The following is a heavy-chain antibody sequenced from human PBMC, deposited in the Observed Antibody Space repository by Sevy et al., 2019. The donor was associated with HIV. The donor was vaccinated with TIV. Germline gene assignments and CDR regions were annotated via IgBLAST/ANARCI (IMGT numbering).Heavy chain of an antibody. CDR1: GLTFSNYA. CDR2: ISHDEIHK. CDR3: ARDLPHLLPWELSRGSDF. V-gene: IGHV3-30*04. Sequence: GGSLRLPCTAYGLTFSNYAVHWVRQAPGKGLEWVAVISHDEIHKDFADSVRGRFSISRDTSKNTIYLQMNSLRPEDTAVYYCARDLPHLLPWELSRGSDFWGQGTLVTVSS. J-gene: IGHJ4*02. D-gene: IGHD3-16*01.